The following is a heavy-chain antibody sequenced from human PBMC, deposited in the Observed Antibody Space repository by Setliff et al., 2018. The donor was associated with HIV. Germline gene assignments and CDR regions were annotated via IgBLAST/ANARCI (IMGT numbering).Heavy chain of an antibody. V-gene: IGHV4-31*03. Sequence: NPSETLSLTCTVSGGSISSGGYYWSWIRQHPGKGLEWSGYIYYSGSTYYNPSLKSRVTISIYTSKNHFSLKLSTVTAADTAVYYCARGLVVVTDSDYDTNYYYYYYMDVWGKGTTVTVSS. CDR1: GGSISSGGYY. D-gene: IGHD5-12*01. CDR2: IYYSGST. CDR3: ARGLVVVTDSDYDTNYYYYYYMDV. J-gene: IGHJ6*03.